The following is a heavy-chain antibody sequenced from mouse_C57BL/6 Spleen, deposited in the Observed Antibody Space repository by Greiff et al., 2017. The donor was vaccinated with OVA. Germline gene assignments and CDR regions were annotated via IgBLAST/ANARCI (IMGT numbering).Heavy chain of an antibody. V-gene: IGHV1-80*01. CDR2: IYPGDGDT. CDR3: ARPITTVEGYFDY. D-gene: IGHD1-1*01. J-gene: IGHJ2*01. CDR1: GYAFSSYW. Sequence: QVQLQQSGAELVKPGASVTISCKASGYAFSSYWMNWVKQRPGKGLEWIGQIYPGDGDTNYNGKFKGKATLTADKSSSTAYMQLSSLTSEDSAVYCCARPITTVEGYFDYWGQGTTLTVSS.